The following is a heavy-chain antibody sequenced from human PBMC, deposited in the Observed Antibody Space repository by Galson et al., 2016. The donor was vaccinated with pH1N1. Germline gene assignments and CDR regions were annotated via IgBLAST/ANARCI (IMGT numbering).Heavy chain of an antibody. V-gene: IGHV3-30*18. CDR1: GFRFSSYG. CDR2: ISYDGSDK. J-gene: IGHJ4*02. Sequence: SLRLSCAASGFRFSSYGMHWVRQAPGKGLEWVAGISYDGSDKSYADSVKGRFTISRDNSKNTLYLLMDSLRYDDTAVYYCSKDQSVFDLSIDYWGQGTLVSVSS. CDR3: SKDQSVFDLSIDY. D-gene: IGHD3-9*01.